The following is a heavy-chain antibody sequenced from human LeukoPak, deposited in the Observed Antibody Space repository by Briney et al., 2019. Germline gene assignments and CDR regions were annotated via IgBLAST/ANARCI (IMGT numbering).Heavy chain of an antibody. CDR1: GYTFTSYD. J-gene: IGHJ4*02. Sequence: ASVKVSCKASGYTFTSYDINWVRQATGQGLEWMGWMNPNSGNTGYAQRFQGRVTMTRNTSISTAYMELSSLRSEDTAVYYCASGYGGAGLFDYWGQGTLVTVSS. D-gene: IGHD4-23*01. CDR3: ASGYGGAGLFDY. V-gene: IGHV1-8*01. CDR2: MNPNSGNT.